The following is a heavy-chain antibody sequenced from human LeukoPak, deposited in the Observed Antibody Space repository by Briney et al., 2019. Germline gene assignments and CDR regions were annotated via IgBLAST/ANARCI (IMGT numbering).Heavy chain of an antibody. V-gene: IGHV4-31*03. Sequence: SQTLSLTCTVSGGSISSGGYYWSWIRQHPGKGLEWIGYIYYSGSTYYNPSLKSRVTISVDTSKNQFSLKLSSVTAADTAVYYCARDSYDSNGYYFPFDYWGQGTLVTVSS. J-gene: IGHJ4*02. CDR2: IYYSGST. D-gene: IGHD3-22*01. CDR3: ARDSYDSNGYYFPFDY. CDR1: GGSISSGGYY.